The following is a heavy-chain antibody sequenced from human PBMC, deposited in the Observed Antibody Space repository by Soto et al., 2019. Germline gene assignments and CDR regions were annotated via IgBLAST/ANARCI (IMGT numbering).Heavy chain of an antibody. D-gene: IGHD2-21*01. V-gene: IGHV3-48*02. CDR3: VRDRDLGGDMAHGDF. J-gene: IGHJ4*01. CDR1: GFSMSGYS. Sequence: GGSLRLSCEASGFSMSGYSMCWVRQSAGKGLEWLAYITVVTGSTRYADSVKGRFTISADRGRNSVFLQLNSLRDEDTAVYYCVRDRDLGGDMAHGDFWGQGTLVTVSS. CDR2: ITVVTGST.